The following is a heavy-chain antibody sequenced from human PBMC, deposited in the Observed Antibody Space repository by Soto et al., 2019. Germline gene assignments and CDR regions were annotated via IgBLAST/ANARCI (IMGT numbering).Heavy chain of an antibody. Sequence: QVQLQQAGPGLVKPSQTLSLTCAISGYSVSSNSAAWNWSRQSPSRGLEWLGRTYYRSKWYNDFAVSVKSRININPDTSKNQFSLQLNPVTPDDTAVYYCARDKDWGYWYFDLWGRGTLVTVSS. CDR2: TYYRSKWYN. D-gene: IGHD7-27*01. V-gene: IGHV6-1*01. CDR1: GYSVSSNSAA. CDR3: ARDKDWGYWYFDL. J-gene: IGHJ2*01.